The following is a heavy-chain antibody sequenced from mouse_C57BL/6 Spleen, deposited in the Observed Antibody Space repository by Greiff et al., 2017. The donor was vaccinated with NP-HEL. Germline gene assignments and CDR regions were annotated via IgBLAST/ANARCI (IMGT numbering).Heavy chain of an antibody. Sequence: VQLQQSGPELVKPGASVKISCKASGYAFSSSWMNWVKQRPGKGLEWIGRIYPGDGDTNYNGKFKGKATLTADKSSSTAYMQLSSLTSEDSAVYFCARERDFYWDFDVWGTGTTVTVSS. CDR1: GYAFSSSW. CDR2: IYPGDGDT. D-gene: IGHD3-3*01. CDR3: ARERDFYWDFDV. J-gene: IGHJ1*03. V-gene: IGHV1-82*01.